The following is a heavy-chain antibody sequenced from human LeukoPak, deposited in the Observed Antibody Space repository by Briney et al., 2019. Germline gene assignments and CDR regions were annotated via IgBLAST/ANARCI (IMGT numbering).Heavy chain of an antibody. D-gene: IGHD3-22*01. V-gene: IGHV4-30-4*01. CDR3: ARPYYYDSRIDP. CDR2: IYYSGST. CDR1: GVSISSGDYY. Sequence: PSQTLSLTCTVSGVSISSGDYYWSWIRQPPGKGLEWIGYIYYSGSTYYNPSLKSRVTISVDTSKNQLSLKLSSVTAADTVVYYCARPYYYDSRIDPWGQGTLVTVSS. J-gene: IGHJ5*02.